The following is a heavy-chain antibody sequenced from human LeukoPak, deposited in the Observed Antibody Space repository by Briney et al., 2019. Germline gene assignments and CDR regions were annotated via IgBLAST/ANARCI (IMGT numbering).Heavy chain of an antibody. CDR2: INHSGST. D-gene: IGHD3-3*01. J-gene: IGHJ4*02. CDR1: GGSFSGYY. Sequence: KPSETLSLTCAVYGGSFSGYYWSWIRQPPGKGLEWIGEINHSGSTNYNPSLKSRVTISVDTSKNQFSLKLSSVTAADTAVYYCARTNRRVVISRTFDYWGQGTLVTVSS. V-gene: IGHV4-34*01. CDR3: ARTNRRVVISRTFDY.